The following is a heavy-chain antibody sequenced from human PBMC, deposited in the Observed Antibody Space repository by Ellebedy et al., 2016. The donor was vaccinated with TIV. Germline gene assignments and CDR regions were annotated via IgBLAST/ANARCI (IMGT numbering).Heavy chain of an antibody. CDR2: MYYSGST. D-gene: IGHD6-19*01. CDR3: ARGPGYSSRWSDAFDI. J-gene: IGHJ3*02. Sequence: SETLSLTXSVSGGSISTSSYYCGWIRQSPGKGLEWIASMYYSGSTNYNPSLKSRVTISVDTSKNQLSLNLSSVTAADTAVYYGARGPGYSSRWSDAFDIWGQGTMVTVSS. V-gene: IGHV4-39*01. CDR1: GGSISTSSYY.